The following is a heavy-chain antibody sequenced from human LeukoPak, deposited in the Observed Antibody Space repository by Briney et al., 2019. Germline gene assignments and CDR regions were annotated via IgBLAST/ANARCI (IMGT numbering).Heavy chain of an antibody. CDR2: IYYSGST. V-gene: IGHV4-39*01. D-gene: IGHD3-22*01. J-gene: IGHJ4*02. CDR1: GGSISSSSYY. CDR3: ARRPAGYYDSSGYYH. Sequence: PSETLSLTCTVSGGSISSSSYYWGWIRQPPGKGLEWIGSIYYSGSTYYNPSLKSRVTISVDTSKNQFSLKLSSVTAADTAVYYCARRPAGYYDSSGYYHWGQGSLVTVSS.